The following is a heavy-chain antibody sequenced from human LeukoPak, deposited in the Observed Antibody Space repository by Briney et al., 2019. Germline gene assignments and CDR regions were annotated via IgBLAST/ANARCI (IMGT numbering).Heavy chain of an antibody. CDR2: IRYDGSNK. J-gene: IGHJ4*02. Sequence: GGSLRLSCAASGFTFSSCGMHWVRQAPGKGLEWVAFIRYDGSNKYYADSVKGRFTISRDNSKNTLYLQMNSLRAEDTAVYYCAKDRVDYGSGSCFDYWGQGTLVTVSS. CDR3: AKDRVDYGSGSCFDY. V-gene: IGHV3-30*02. CDR1: GFTFSSCG. D-gene: IGHD3-10*01.